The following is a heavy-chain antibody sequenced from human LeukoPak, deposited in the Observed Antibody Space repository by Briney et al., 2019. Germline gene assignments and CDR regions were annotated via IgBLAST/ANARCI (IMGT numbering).Heavy chain of an antibody. CDR2: MNPNSGNT. CDR1: GYTFTSYD. V-gene: IGHV1-8*01. J-gene: IGHJ4*02. CDR3: ARGRRDYGGKPLSY. Sequence: ASVKVSCKASGYTFTSYDISWVRQATGQGLEWMGWMNPNSGNTGYAQKFQGRVTMTRNTSISTAYMELSSLRSEDTAVYYCARGRRDYGGKPLSYWGQGTLVTVSS. D-gene: IGHD4-23*01.